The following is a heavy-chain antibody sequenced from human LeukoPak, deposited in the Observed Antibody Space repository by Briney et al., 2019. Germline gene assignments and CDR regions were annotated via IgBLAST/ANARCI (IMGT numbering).Heavy chain of an antibody. CDR1: GYTFTGYY. V-gene: IGHV1-2*02. CDR2: INPNSGGT. Sequence: ASVKVSCKASGYTFTGYYMHWVRQSPGQGLEWMGWINPNSGGTNYAQKFQGRVTMTRDTSISTAYMELSRLRSDDTAVYYCARDPYGSSWTGDDYWGQGTLVTVSS. J-gene: IGHJ4*02. D-gene: IGHD6-13*01. CDR3: ARDPYGSSWTGDDY.